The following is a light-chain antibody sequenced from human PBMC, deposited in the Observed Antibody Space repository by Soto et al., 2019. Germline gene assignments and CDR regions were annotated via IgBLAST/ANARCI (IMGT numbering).Light chain of an antibody. J-gene: IGLJ2*01. CDR2: DDN. V-gene: IGLV1-51*01. Sequence: QSVLTQPPSVSAAPGQNVTISCSGSRSTIGNNYVSWYQQFPRTAPKLLIYDDNKRSSGIPDRFSGSKSGTSATLGNSGLQTGDEADYYCGTWDNSLSTGIFGGGTKLTVL. CDR3: GTWDNSLSTGI. CDR1: RSTIGNNY.